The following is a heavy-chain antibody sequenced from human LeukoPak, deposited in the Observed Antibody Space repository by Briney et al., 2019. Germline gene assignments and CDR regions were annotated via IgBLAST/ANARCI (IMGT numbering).Heavy chain of an antibody. D-gene: IGHD2-15*01. Sequence: PGGSLRLSCAASGFTFSSYGMHWVRQAPGKGLEWVANINRDGSDKNYVDSVKGRFTISRDNAKNSLYLQMNSLRAEDTAVYYCARDYTYCSGGTRYDRFDFWGQGTLVTVSS. CDR2: INRDGSDK. J-gene: IGHJ4*02. CDR1: GFTFSSYG. CDR3: ARDYTYCSGGTRYDRFDF. V-gene: IGHV3-7*01.